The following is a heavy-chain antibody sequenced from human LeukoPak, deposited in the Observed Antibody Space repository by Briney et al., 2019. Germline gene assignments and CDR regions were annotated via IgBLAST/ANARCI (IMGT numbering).Heavy chain of an antibody. CDR3: AKEFNSGYDYFDY. Sequence: GGSLRLSCAASGFTFSSYGMNWVRQAPGKGLEWVSAISGSGGSTYYADSVKGRFTISRDNSKNTLYLQMNSLRAEDTAVYYCAKEFNSGYDYFDYWGREPWSPSPQ. J-gene: IGHJ4*02. CDR2: ISGSGGST. D-gene: IGHD5-12*01. V-gene: IGHV3-23*01. CDR1: GFTFSSYG.